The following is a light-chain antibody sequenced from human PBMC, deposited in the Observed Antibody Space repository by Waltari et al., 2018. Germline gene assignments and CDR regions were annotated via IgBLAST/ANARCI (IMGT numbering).Light chain of an antibody. CDR1: QSVNSRY. CDR3: QQYGSSPPWT. J-gene: IGKJ1*01. V-gene: IGKV3-20*01. CDR2: SAS. Sequence: EIVLTQSPGTLSLSPGESATLSCRASQSVNSRYLAWYQQKPGQPPRLLIYSASSRATGIPDRISGSGSGTDFTLTISRLEPEDFAVYYCQQYGSSPPWTFGQGTKVEVK.